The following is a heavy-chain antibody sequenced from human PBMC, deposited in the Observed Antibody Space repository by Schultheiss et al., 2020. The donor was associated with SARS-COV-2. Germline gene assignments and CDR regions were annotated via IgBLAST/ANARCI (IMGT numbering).Heavy chain of an antibody. CDR2: IRYDGSNK. J-gene: IGHJ4*02. Sequence: GGSLRLSCAASGFTFSSYGMHWVRHAPGKGLEWVAYIRYDGSNKYYADSVKGRFTISRDNSKNTLYLQMNSLRAEDTAVYYCAKDAGGSGSYFDYWGQGTLVTVSS. CDR3: AKDAGGSGSYFDY. V-gene: IGHV3-30*02. D-gene: IGHD3-10*01. CDR1: GFTFSSYG.